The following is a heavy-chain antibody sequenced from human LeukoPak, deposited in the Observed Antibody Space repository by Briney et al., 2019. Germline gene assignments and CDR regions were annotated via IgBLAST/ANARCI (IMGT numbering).Heavy chain of an antibody. CDR3: AKAGGDYSYYYYMDV. D-gene: IGHD3-10*01. CDR2: ISWDGGST. V-gene: IGHV3-43D*03. Sequence: GGSLRLSCAASGFTFDDYAMHWVRQAPGKGLEWVSLISWDGGSTYYADSVKGRFTISRDNSKNSLYLQMNSLRAEDTALYYRAKAGGDYSYYYYMDVWGKGTTVTVSS. J-gene: IGHJ6*03. CDR1: GFTFDDYA.